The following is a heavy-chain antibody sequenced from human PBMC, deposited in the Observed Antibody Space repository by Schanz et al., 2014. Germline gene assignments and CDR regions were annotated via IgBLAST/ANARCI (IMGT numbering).Heavy chain of an antibody. V-gene: IGHV3-23*01. CDR2: ISDNGIST. CDR3: AKAGSGWSTAGYYY. J-gene: IGHJ4*02. CDR1: GFTFSSYA. Sequence: ESGGGLVQPGGSLRLSCVASGFTFSSYAMSWVRQAPGKGLEWVSGISDNGISTYYADSVKGRFSISRENSKSILYLQMNSLRAEDTAVYYCAKAGSGWSTAGYYYWGQGTLVAVSS. D-gene: IGHD6-19*01.